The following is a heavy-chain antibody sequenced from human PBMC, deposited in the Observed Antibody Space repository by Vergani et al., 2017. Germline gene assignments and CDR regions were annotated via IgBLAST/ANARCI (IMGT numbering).Heavy chain of an antibody. CDR2: IIPIFGTT. Sequence: QGQLAQSGAEVKKPGSPVKVSCKSSGGTFSSNSISWVRQAPGQGLEWMGRIIPIFGTTSYAQKFQGRVTILADESTSTAYMELSSLRSEDTAVYYCARSSGYYSYYFDFWGQGTLVTVSS. D-gene: IGHD3-22*01. CDR1: GGTFSSNS. J-gene: IGHJ4*02. CDR3: ARSSGYYSYYFDF. V-gene: IGHV1-69*13.